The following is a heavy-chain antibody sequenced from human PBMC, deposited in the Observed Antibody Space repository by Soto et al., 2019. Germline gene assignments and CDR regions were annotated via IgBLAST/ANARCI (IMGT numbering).Heavy chain of an antibody. V-gene: IGHV3-13*01. CDR3: ARGNYGDYLTVSWFDP. D-gene: IGHD4-17*01. CDR1: GFTFSSYD. Sequence: GGSLRLSCAASGFTFSSYDMHWVRQATGKGLEWVSAIGTAGDTYYPGSVKGRFTISRENAKNSLYLQMNSLRAGDTAVYYCARGNYGDYLTVSWFDPWGQGTLVTVSS. CDR2: IGTAGDT. J-gene: IGHJ5*02.